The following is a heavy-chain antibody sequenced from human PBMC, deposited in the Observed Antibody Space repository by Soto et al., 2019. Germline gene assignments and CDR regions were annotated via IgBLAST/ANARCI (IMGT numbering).Heavy chain of an antibody. CDR3: ARGRGSTDYYGMDV. Sequence: QVQLVQSGAEVKKPGSSVKVSCKASGGTFSSYAISWVRQAPGQGLEWMGGIIPIFGTANYAQKFQGRVTSTADESTGTAYMGLGSLRSEDTAVYYCARGRGSTDYYGMDVWGQGTTVTVSS. CDR2: IIPIFGTA. V-gene: IGHV1-69*12. CDR1: GGTFSSYA. D-gene: IGHD4-17*01. J-gene: IGHJ6*02.